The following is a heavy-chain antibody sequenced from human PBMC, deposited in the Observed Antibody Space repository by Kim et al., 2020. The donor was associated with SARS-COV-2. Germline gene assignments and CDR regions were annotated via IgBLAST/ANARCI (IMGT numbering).Heavy chain of an antibody. V-gene: IGHV1-8*01. CDR3: ARGQIGSWQFDY. D-gene: IGHD6-13*01. J-gene: IGHJ4*02. Sequence: ADAQKFQDRVTMIRNTSISTAYMDLSSLRSEDTAVYYCARGQIGSWQFDYWGQGTLVTVSS.